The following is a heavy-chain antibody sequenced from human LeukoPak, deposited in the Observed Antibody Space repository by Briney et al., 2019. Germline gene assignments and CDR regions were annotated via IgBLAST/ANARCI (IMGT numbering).Heavy chain of an antibody. CDR1: GGSISSYY. CDR3: AREPGQLNWFDP. Sequence: PSETLSPTCTVSGGSISSYYWSWIRQPPGKGLEWIGYIYYSGSTNYNPSLKSRVTISVDTSKNQFSLKLSSVTAADTAVYYCAREPGQLNWFDPWGQGTLVTVSS. CDR2: IYYSGST. J-gene: IGHJ5*02. V-gene: IGHV4-59*01. D-gene: IGHD1-14*01.